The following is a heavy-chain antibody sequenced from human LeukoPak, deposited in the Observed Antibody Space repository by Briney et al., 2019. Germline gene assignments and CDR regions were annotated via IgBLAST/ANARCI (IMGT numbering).Heavy chain of an antibody. Sequence: PGGSLRLSCAASGFTVSSNYMSWVRQAPGKGLEWVSVIYSGGSTYYADSVKGRFTISRGNSKNTLYLQMNSLRAEDTAVYYCARDRYCSGGSCYVDYWGQGTLVTVSS. D-gene: IGHD2-15*01. J-gene: IGHJ4*02. CDR1: GFTVSSNY. V-gene: IGHV3-53*01. CDR2: IYSGGST. CDR3: ARDRYCSGGSCYVDY.